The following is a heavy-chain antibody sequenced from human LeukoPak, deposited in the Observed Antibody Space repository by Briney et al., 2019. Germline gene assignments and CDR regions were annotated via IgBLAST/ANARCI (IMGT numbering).Heavy chain of an antibody. Sequence: SETLSLTCTVSGGSISSSSYYWSWIRQPAGKGLEWIGRIYTSGNTNYNPSLKSRVTISVDTSKNQFSLKLSSVTAADTAVHYCARTTMVRGTYYMDVWGKGTTVTISS. J-gene: IGHJ6*03. CDR1: GGSISSSSYY. V-gene: IGHV4-61*02. CDR2: IYTSGNT. CDR3: ARTTMVRGTYYMDV. D-gene: IGHD3-10*01.